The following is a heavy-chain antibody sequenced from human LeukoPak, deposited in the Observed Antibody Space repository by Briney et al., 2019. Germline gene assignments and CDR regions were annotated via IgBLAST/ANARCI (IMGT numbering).Heavy chain of an antibody. Sequence: ASVKVSCKASGYTFTGYYMHWVRQAPGQGLEWMGWINPNSGGTNYAQKFQGWVTMTRDTPISTAYMELSRLRSDDTAVYYCARGGGYCSSTSCYDWFDPWGQGTLVTVSS. CDR1: GYTFTGYY. V-gene: IGHV1-2*04. CDR2: INPNSGGT. J-gene: IGHJ5*02. CDR3: ARGGGYCSSTSCYDWFDP. D-gene: IGHD2-2*01.